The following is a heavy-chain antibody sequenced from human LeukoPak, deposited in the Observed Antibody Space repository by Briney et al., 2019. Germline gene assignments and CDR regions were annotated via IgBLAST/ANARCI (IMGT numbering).Heavy chain of an antibody. V-gene: IGHV4-4*07. D-gene: IGHD3-22*01. CDR1: GGSISSYY. CDR2: IYTSGST. Sequence: SETLSLTCTVSGGSISSYYWSWIRQPAGKGLEWIGRIYTSGSTNYNPSLKSRVTMSVDTSKSQFSLKLSSVTAADTAVYYCARGTHYYDSSGYLYYFDYWGQGTLVIVSS. J-gene: IGHJ4*02. CDR3: ARGTHYYDSSGYLYYFDY.